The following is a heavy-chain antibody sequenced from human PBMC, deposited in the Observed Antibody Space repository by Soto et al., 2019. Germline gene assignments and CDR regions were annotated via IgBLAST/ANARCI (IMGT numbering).Heavy chain of an antibody. J-gene: IGHJ6*02. CDR2: IYHSGST. Sequence: SETLSLTCAVSGYSISSGYYWGWIRQHPGKGLEWIGSIYHSGSTYYNPSLKSRVTISVDTSKNQFSLKLSSVTAADTAVYYCARDRDFWSGLYGMDVWGQGTTVTVSS. CDR1: GYSISSGYY. CDR3: ARDRDFWSGLYGMDV. V-gene: IGHV4-38-2*02. D-gene: IGHD3-3*01.